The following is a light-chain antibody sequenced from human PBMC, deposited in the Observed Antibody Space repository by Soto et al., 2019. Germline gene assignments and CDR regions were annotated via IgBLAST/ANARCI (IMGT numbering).Light chain of an antibody. Sequence: QAVLTQPASVSGSLGQSITISCTGTNSDLGTYKLFSWYQQQTGKAPKLVIYEGTKRPSGVSNRFSGSKSGNTASLTISGLQAEDEADYYCCSYVGDSVYVFGSGTKVTVL. CDR2: EGT. CDR1: NSDLGTYKL. V-gene: IGLV2-23*01. CDR3: CSYVGDSVYV. J-gene: IGLJ1*01.